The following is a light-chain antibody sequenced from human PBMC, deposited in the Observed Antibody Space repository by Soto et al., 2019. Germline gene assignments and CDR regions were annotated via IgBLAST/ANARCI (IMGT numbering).Light chain of an antibody. Sequence: EIVLTQSPSTLSLSPGERSTLSGMASQSVSTYLAWYQQKPGQAPRLLIYDTSNRATGIPARISGSGSGTDFTLTFSSLEPEDFAVYYCQQRSNWPLTFGGGTKVDIK. V-gene: IGKV3-11*01. CDR3: QQRSNWPLT. CDR2: DTS. J-gene: IGKJ4*01. CDR1: QSVSTY.